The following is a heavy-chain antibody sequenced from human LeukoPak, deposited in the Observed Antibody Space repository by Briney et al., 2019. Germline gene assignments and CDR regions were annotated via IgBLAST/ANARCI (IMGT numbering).Heavy chain of an antibody. Sequence: GGSLRLSCAASGFTFSSYWTSWVRQAPGKGLEWVANIKQDGSEKYYVDSVKGRFTISRDNAKNSLYLQMNSLRAEDTAVYYCARDLLSRMATGVGFDYWGQGTLVTVSS. CDR2: IKQDGSEK. V-gene: IGHV3-7*01. CDR1: GFTFSSYW. CDR3: ARDLLSRMATGVGFDY. J-gene: IGHJ4*02. D-gene: IGHD5-24*01.